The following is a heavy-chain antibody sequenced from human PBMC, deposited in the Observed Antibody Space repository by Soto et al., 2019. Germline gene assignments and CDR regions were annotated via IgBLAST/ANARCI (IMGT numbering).Heavy chain of an antibody. CDR3: ARSAAWYAVHS. J-gene: IGHJ4*02. Sequence: QVQLQESGPGLVKPSGTLSLTCAVSGDSVSSPYYWCWVHQPPGKGLEWIGEVFHTGTTSYNPSPRSRVTISMDQPNNKFSLDLTSVTAADTAVYYFARSAAWYAVHSWGPGTLVIVSS. CDR1: GDSVSSPYY. CDR2: VFHTGTT. D-gene: IGHD2-15*01. V-gene: IGHV4-4*02.